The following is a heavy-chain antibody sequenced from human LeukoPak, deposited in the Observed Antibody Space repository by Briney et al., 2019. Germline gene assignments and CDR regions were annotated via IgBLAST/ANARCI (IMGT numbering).Heavy chain of an antibody. CDR1: GGSFSGYY. CDR2: IHHSGST. J-gene: IGHJ4*02. D-gene: IGHD3-10*01. V-gene: IGHV4-34*01. CDR3: ARGQRNTAMVWDYYGSGSYYLGY. Sequence: SETLSLTCAVYGGSFSGYYWSWIRQPPGKGLEWIGEIHHSGSTNYNPFLKSRVTISVDTSKNQFSLKLSSVTAADTAVYYCARGQRNTAMVWDYYGSGSYYLGYWGQGTLVTVSS.